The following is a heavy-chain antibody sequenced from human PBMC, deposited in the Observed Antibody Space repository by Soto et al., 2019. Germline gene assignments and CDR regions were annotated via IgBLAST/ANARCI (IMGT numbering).Heavy chain of an antibody. CDR3: ARESFTVTHYYYYGMDV. J-gene: IGHJ6*02. Sequence: PSETLSLTCTVSGGSLSSGDYYWSWIRQPPGKGLEWIGYIYYSGSTYYNPSLKSRVTISVDTSKNQFSLKLSSVTAADTAVYYCARESFTVTHYYYYGMDVWGQGTTVTVSS. V-gene: IGHV4-30-4*01. CDR1: GGSLSSGDYY. CDR2: IYYSGST. D-gene: IGHD4-4*01.